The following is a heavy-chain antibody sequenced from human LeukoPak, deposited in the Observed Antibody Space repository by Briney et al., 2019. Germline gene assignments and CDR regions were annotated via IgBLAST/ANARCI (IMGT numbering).Heavy chain of an antibody. D-gene: IGHD3-16*01. CDR3: ARDATRGIGGSYDLDF. CDR2: LNPSRGTT. CDR1: GYNFISYY. V-gene: IGHV1-46*01. J-gene: IGHJ4*02. Sequence: GASVNLSCTPSGYNFISYYIQWVRQAPGQGLAWMGLLNPSRGTTAYAPKYQGRVTKTRDTSSNTVNMELRGLRSDDTAIYYCARDATRGIGGSYDLDFWGQGALVTVSS.